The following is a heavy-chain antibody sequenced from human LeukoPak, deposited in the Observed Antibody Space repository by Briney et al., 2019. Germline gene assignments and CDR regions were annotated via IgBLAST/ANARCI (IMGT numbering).Heavy chain of an antibody. Sequence: QSGGSLRLSCAASGFTFRTYAMSWVRQAPGRGLEWVSVISGSGGTTHYADSVKGRFTISRDNSKNTLCLQMNSLRAEDTAVYYCAKGNYFDWGQGTLVTVSS. CDR3: AKGNYFD. CDR2: ISGSGGTT. CDR1: GFTFRTYA. J-gene: IGHJ4*02. D-gene: IGHD3-10*01. V-gene: IGHV3-23*01.